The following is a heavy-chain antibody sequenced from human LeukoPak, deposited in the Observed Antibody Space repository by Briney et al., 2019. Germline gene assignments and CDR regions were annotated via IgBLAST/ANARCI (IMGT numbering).Heavy chain of an antibody. V-gene: IGHV4-59*01. D-gene: IGHD5-24*01. CDR1: GGSISSYY. CDR3: AGGRRDAYNYNY. Sequence: PSETLSLTCTVSGGSISSYYWSWIRQPPGKGLEWIGYIYYSGSTIYNPSLKSRVTISVDTSKNQFSLKLSSVTAADTAVYCCAGGRRDAYNYNYWGQGTLVTVSS. J-gene: IGHJ4*02. CDR2: IYYSGST.